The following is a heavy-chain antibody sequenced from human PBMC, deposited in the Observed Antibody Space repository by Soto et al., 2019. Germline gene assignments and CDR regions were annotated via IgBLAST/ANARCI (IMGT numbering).Heavy chain of an antibody. CDR1: GGSINSGQSY. CDR2: IYYSGST. V-gene: IGHV4-31*02. CDR3: ARVRLSPPPHLFDL. Sequence: QVQLRESGPVLVKPSETLSLICNISGGSINSGQSYWSWLRQLPGKGPEYMGYIYYSGSTYYEPPIKSRMSLRVDKPRNQYSLKLPSVPAADSAVYFCARVRLSPPPHLFDLWGPGDLVTVSS. J-gene: IGHJ4*02.